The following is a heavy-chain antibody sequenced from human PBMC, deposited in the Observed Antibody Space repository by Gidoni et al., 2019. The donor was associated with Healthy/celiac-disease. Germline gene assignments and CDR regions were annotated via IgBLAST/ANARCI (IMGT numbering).Heavy chain of an antibody. CDR3: AKGLQWELPFDY. Sequence: EVQLLESGGGLVQPGGSLRLSCAASGFPFSSYAMSWVRQAPGKGLGWVSAISGSGASTYYADSVKGRFTISRDNSKNTLYLQMNSLRAEDSAVYYCAKGLQWELPFDYWGQGTLVTVSS. CDR1: GFPFSSYA. CDR2: ISGSGAST. D-gene: IGHD1-26*01. J-gene: IGHJ4*02. V-gene: IGHV3-23*01.